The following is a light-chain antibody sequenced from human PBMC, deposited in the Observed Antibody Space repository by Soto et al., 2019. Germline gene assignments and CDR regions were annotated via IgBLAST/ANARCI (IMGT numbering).Light chain of an antibody. V-gene: IGKV3-15*01. J-gene: IGKJ1*01. CDR2: GAS. Sequence: EIVMTQSPATLSVSPGERATLSCRASQSVSSNLAWYQQKPGQAPRLLIYGASTRATGIPATFSGSGSRTEFTLTISSLQSEDFAVYYCQQYNNWLGTFGQGTKVEIK. CDR3: QQYNNWLGT. CDR1: QSVSSN.